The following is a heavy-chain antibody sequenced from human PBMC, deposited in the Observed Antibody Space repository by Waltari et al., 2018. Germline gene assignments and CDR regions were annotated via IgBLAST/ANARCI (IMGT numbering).Heavy chain of an antibody. Sequence: QVQLQQWGAGLLKPSETLSLTCAVYGGSFSGYYWTWIRQPPGKGLEGIGEINHSGSTNYNPSLKSRVTISVDTSKNQFSLKLSSVTAADTAVYYCARVEMATPYYYYGMDVWGQGTTVTVSS. CDR1: GGSFSGYY. V-gene: IGHV4-34*01. J-gene: IGHJ6*02. CDR2: INHSGST. CDR3: ARVEMATPYYYYGMDV.